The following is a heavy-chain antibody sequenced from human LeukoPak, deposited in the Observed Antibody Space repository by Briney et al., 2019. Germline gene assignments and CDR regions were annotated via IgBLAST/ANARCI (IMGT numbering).Heavy chain of an antibody. J-gene: IGHJ4*02. D-gene: IGHD3-10*01. CDR3: AKDWGGYFDY. Sequence: PGGSLRLSCAASGFTFSSYGMHWVRQAPGKGLEWVAVISYDGSNKYYADSVKGRFTISRDNSKNTLYLQMNSLRAEDTAVYYCAKDWGGYFDYWGQGTLATVSS. V-gene: IGHV3-30*18. CDR1: GFTFSSYG. CDR2: ISYDGSNK.